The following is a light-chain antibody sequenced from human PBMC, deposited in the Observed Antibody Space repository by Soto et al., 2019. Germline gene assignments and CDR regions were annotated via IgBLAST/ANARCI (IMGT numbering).Light chain of an antibody. CDR1: HDIGNS. CDR3: QNYNSAPFT. V-gene: IGKV1-27*01. CDR2: DSS. J-gene: IGKJ4*01. Sequence: DLPMTQSPPSLSASVGDRVTVACRASHDIGNSLAWYQQRPGKSPRLLIYDSSTLLSGVPARFSGSGSGTHFILAITSLRPEDPASYYCQNYNSAPFTFGGGTKVDVK.